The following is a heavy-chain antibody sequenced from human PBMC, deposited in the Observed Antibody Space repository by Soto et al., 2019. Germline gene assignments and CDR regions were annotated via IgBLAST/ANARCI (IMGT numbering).Heavy chain of an antibody. CDR3: AKNYYFDS. Sequence: EVQLLESGGGLIQPGGSLRLSCATSGFTFSSYAMSWARQAPGTGLEWVSSINTDGSTYYTDSVKGRFTISRDNSRNTLYLQMNNLSAEDTAIYYCAKNYYFDSCGQGTLVTVSS. CDR1: GFTFSSYA. J-gene: IGHJ4*02. CDR2: INTDGST. V-gene: IGHV3-23*01.